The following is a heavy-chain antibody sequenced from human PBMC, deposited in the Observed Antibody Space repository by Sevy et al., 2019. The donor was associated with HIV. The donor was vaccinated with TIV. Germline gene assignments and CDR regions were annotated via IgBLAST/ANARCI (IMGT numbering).Heavy chain of an antibody. Sequence: GGSLRLSCADSGFTFNMYGMHWVRQAPGKGLEWVGQIWYDGSIKKYADSVKGRFTISRDNSKSTLYLQMNSLRGEDTAVYFCASEHNWDDAFDIWGQGTMVTVSS. D-gene: IGHD1-1*01. J-gene: IGHJ3*02. CDR2: IWYDGSIK. CDR3: ASEHNWDDAFDI. V-gene: IGHV3-33*08. CDR1: GFTFNMYG.